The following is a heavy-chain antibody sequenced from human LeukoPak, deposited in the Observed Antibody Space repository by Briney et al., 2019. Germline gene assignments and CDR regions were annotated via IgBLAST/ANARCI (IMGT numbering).Heavy chain of an antibody. D-gene: IGHD1-26*01. CDR1: GFTFSSYA. V-gene: IGHV3-23*01. CDR3: AKNSGSYFRRTTFDY. Sequence: GGALRLSCAASGFTFSSYAMSWVRQAPGKGLEWVSAISGSGGSTYYADSVTGRFTISRDNSKNTLYLQMNSLRAEDTAVYYCAKNSGSYFRRTTFDYWGQGTLVTVSS. J-gene: IGHJ4*02. CDR2: ISGSGGST.